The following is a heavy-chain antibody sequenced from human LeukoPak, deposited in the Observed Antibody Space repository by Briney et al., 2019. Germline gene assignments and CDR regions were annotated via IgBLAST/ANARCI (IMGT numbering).Heavy chain of an antibody. CDR2: IYYSGST. Sequence: PSETLSLTCTVSGGSISSGGYYWSWIRQHPGKGLEWIGYIYYSGSTYYNPSLKSRVTISVDTSKYQFSLKLSSVTAADTAVYYCASGALDYYDSSGYPLDYWGQGTLVTVSS. J-gene: IGHJ4*02. CDR1: GGSISSGGYY. D-gene: IGHD3-22*01. V-gene: IGHV4-31*03. CDR3: ASGALDYYDSSGYPLDY.